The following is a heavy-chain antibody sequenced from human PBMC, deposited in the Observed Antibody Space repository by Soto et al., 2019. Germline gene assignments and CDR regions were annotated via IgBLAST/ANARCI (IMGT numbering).Heavy chain of an antibody. V-gene: IGHV4-39*01. CDR2: IYYSGST. Sequence: SETLSLTCTVSGGSISSSSYYWGWIRQPPGKGLEWIGSIYYSGSTYYNPSLKSRVTISVDTSKNQFSLKLSSVTAADTAVYYCLSMVRGAFDIWGQGTMVTVSS. CDR1: GGSISSSSYY. J-gene: IGHJ3*02. D-gene: IGHD3-10*01. CDR3: LSMVRGAFDI.